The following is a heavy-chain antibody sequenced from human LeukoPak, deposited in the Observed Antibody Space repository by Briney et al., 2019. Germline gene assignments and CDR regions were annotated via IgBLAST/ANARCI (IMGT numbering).Heavy chain of an antibody. CDR2: IYYSGST. CDR3: ARHGYSYGLGLNAFDI. D-gene: IGHD5-18*01. V-gene: IGHV4-59*08. J-gene: IGHJ3*02. CDR1: GGSISSYY. Sequence: SETLSLTCTVSGGSISSYYWSWIRQPPGKGLEWIGYIYYSGSTNYNPSLKSRVTISVDTSKNQFSLKLSSVTAADTAVYYCARHGYSYGLGLNAFDIWGQGTMVTVSS.